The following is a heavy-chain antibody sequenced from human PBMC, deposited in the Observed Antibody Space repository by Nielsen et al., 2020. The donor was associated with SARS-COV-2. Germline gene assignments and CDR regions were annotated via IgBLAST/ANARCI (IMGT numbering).Heavy chain of an antibody. CDR3: ARGFEIYSYGGG. Sequence: GGSLRLSCAASGFTFSSYAMSWVRQAPGKGLEWVSVIYSGGSTIYYADSVKGRFTISRDNAKNSLYLQMNSLRAEDTAVYYCARGFEIYSYGGGWGQGTLVTVSS. V-gene: IGHV3-23*03. CDR1: GFTFSSYA. D-gene: IGHD5-18*01. J-gene: IGHJ4*02. CDR2: IYSGGSTI.